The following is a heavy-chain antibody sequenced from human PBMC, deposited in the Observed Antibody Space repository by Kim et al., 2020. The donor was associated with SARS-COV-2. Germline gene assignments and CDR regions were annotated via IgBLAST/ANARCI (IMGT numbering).Heavy chain of an antibody. CDR3: ARDRVWFVGDGLDV. J-gene: IGHJ6*02. CDR1: GFTISSYR. D-gene: IGHD3-10*01. CDR2: IKQAGSEK. Sequence: GGSLRLSCAVSGFTISSYRMSWVRQAPGKGLEWVANIKQAGSEKYYVDSVKGRFTISRDNAKNSLYLQMNSLRAEDTAVYYCARDRVWFVGDGLDVCG. V-gene: IGHV3-7*04.